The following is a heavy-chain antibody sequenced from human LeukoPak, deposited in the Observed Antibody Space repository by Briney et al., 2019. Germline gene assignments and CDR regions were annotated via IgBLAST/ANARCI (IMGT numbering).Heavy chain of an antibody. CDR3: ARDLVVAGTGFGY. CDR2: INWKGGTT. D-gene: IGHD6-19*01. V-gene: IGHV3-20*04. CDR1: GFTFDNYG. J-gene: IGHJ4*02. Sequence: GGSLRLSCAASGFTFDNYGMSWVRQAPGKGLEWVSGINWKGGTTGYADSVKGRFTISRDNAKKSLYLQMNSLRADDTALYYCARDLVVAGTGFGYWGQGTLVTVSS.